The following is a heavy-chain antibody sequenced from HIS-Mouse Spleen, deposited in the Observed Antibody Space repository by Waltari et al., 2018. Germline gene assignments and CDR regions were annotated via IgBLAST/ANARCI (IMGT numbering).Heavy chain of an antibody. D-gene: IGHD2-15*01. CDR3: ARAVIVVVVAATPYFDY. CDR1: GYTFTGYY. Sequence: QVQLVQSGAEVKKPGASVKVSCKASGYTFTGYYMHWVRQAPGQGLEWMGWINPNSGGTNYGQKFQGRVTMTRDTCISTAYMELSRLGSDDTAVYYGARAVIVVVVAATPYFDYWGQGTLVTVSS. CDR2: INPNSGGT. J-gene: IGHJ4*02. V-gene: IGHV1-2*02.